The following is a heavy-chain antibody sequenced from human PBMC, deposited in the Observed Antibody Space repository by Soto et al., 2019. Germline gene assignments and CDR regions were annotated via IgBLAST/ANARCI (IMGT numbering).Heavy chain of an antibody. CDR1: GDSIISSDFY. J-gene: IGHJ6*02. Sequence: SETLSLTCTVSGDSIISSDFYWGWVRQPPGKGLEWIGSIFYLGSSYYNPSLKSRVSISIDTSKTQFSLKLSSVTAADTAVYYCARIHFGDEPSYYYYGMDVWGQGTTVTVSS. CDR3: ARIHFGDEPSYYYYGMDV. D-gene: IGHD4-17*01. V-gene: IGHV4-39*07. CDR2: IFYLGSS.